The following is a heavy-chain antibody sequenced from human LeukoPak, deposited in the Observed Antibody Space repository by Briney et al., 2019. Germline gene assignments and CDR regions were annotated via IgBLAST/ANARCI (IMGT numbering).Heavy chain of an antibody. V-gene: IGHV1-69*04. CDR3: ARVDGSYYGPSNY. D-gene: IGHD1-26*01. Sequence: SVKVSCNASGGTFSSYAISWVRQAPGQGLEWMGRIIPILGIANYAQKFQGRVTITADKSTSTAYMELSSLRSEDTAVYYCARVDGSYYGPSNYWGQGTLVTVSS. CDR2: IIPILGIA. J-gene: IGHJ4*02. CDR1: GGTFSSYA.